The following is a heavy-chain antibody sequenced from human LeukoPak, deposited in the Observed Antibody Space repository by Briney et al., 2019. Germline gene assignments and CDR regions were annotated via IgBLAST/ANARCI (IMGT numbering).Heavy chain of an antibody. Sequence: PGGSLRLSCAASGFTFSSYAMSWVRQAPGRGLEWVSSLSPSGASIYYADSVKGRFTISRDNSKSTLYVQMNNLRAEDTALYYCAAGPYGGNTPFDYWGQGTLVTISS. CDR3: AAGPYGGNTPFDY. CDR1: GFTFSSYA. J-gene: IGHJ4*02. D-gene: IGHD4-23*01. V-gene: IGHV3-23*01. CDR2: LSPSGASI.